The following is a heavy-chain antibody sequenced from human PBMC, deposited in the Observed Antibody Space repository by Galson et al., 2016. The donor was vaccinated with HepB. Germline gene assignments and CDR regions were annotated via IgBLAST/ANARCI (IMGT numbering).Heavy chain of an antibody. J-gene: IGHJ4*02. D-gene: IGHD3-22*01. V-gene: IGHV3-30-3*01. CDR1: GFTFSDYA. Sequence: SLRLSCAASGFTFSDYALHWVRQAPGKGLEWVAVISYDDGSNKYYADSVKGRFTISRDNSENTLYLQINSLRAGDTAVYYRARGQNEYYYDMPSGFDYWGQGTLVTVSS. CDR2: ISYDDGSNK. CDR3: ARGQNEYYYDMPSGFDY.